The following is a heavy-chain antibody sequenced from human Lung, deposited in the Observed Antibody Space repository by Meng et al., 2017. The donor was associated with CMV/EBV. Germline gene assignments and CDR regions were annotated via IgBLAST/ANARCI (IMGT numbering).Heavy chain of an antibody. CDR1: GFTFNIFE. V-gene: IGHV3-48*03. Sequence: GGSLRLSCAASGFTFNIFEMNWVRQTPGKGLEWVAYINDATNSKFYADSVKGRFTISRDNAQNSLFLQMNSLRVEDTAIYYCARTPRGYSFGYSAFYLDSWGHGSXVTVSS. CDR3: ARTPRGYSFGYSAFYLDS. J-gene: IGHJ4*01. D-gene: IGHD3-22*01. CDR2: INDATNSK.